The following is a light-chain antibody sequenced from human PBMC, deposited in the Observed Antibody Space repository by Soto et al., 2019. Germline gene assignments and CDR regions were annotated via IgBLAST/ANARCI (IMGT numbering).Light chain of an antibody. Sequence: EIVLTQSPDTLSLSPGERAALSCRASQNVGASYIAWYQQMPGQAPRLLIYGASRRATGIADRFSGSGSGTDFTLTITRLEPEDFGVYYCPNYGGPPYIFGQGTKLEI. V-gene: IGKV3-20*01. CDR1: QNVGASY. CDR3: PNYGGPPYI. CDR2: GAS. J-gene: IGKJ2*01.